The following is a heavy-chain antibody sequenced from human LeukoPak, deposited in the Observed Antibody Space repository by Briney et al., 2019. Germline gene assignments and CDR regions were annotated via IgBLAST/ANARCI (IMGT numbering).Heavy chain of an antibody. CDR2: INHSGST. CDR3: ARDREWFTFDY. CDR1: GGSLSGYY. J-gene: IGHJ4*02. Sequence: SETLSLTCAVYGGSLSGYYWSWIRQPPGKGLEWIGEINHSGSTNYNPSLKSRVTISVDTSKNQFSLKLSSVTAADTAVYYCARDREWFTFDYWGRGTLVTVSS. D-gene: IGHD3-3*01. V-gene: IGHV4-34*01.